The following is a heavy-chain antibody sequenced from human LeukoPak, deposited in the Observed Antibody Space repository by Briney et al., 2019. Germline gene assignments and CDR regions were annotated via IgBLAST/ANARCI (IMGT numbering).Heavy chain of an antibody. D-gene: IGHD3-3*01. J-gene: IGHJ3*02. CDR2: TSVYNGNT. CDR1: GYPFTICG. V-gene: IGHV1-18*01. CDR3: ASDRSFTSDFWSVPDAFDM. Sequence: ASVKLFCKSSGYPFTICGISWVREAPGHGLEGGGWTSVYNGNTKYAQNVQGSVQMTTDTSTSTAYMELESVSSDDAPVSFCASDRSFTSDFWSVPDAFDMWGPGTMVIVSS.